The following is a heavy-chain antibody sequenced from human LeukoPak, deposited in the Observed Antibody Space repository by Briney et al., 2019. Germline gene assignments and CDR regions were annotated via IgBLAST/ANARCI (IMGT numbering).Heavy chain of an antibody. Sequence: GGSLRLSCAASGFTFSSYWMSWVRQAPGKGLEWVANIKQDGSEKYYVDSVKGRFTISRDNAKNSLYLQVNSLRAEDTAVYYCARVSVAGIAAAGTPFDYWGQGTLVTVSS. J-gene: IGHJ4*02. CDR1: GFTFSSYW. CDR2: IKQDGSEK. D-gene: IGHD6-13*01. V-gene: IGHV3-7*03. CDR3: ARVSVAGIAAAGTPFDY.